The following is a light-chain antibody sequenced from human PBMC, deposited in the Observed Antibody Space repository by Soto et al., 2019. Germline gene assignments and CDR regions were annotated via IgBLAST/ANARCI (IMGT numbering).Light chain of an antibody. V-gene: IGKV3-11*01. CDR2: DSS. CDR3: QQRSNWPT. Sequence: EIVLTQSPAPPSLSPGERATLSCRASQSVSSYLAWYQQKPGQAPRLLIYDSSNRATGIPAMFSGSGSGTDFTLTIRSLEPEEVAVDDCQQRSNWPTFGQGTKLEIK. CDR1: QSVSSY. J-gene: IGKJ2*01.